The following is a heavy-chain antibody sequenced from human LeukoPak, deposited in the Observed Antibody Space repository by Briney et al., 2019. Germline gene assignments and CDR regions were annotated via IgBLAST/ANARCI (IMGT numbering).Heavy chain of an antibody. CDR1: GGSISSGSYY. J-gene: IGHJ5*02. CDR3: ARGQLGRFGEHNWFDP. CDR2: IYTSGST. Sequence: SETLSLTCTVSGGSISSGSYYWSWIRQPAGKGLEWIGRIYTSGSTNYNPSLKSRVTISVDTSKNQFSLKLSSVTAADTAVYYCARGQLGRFGEHNWFDPWGQGTLVTVSS. D-gene: IGHD3-10*01. V-gene: IGHV4-61*02.